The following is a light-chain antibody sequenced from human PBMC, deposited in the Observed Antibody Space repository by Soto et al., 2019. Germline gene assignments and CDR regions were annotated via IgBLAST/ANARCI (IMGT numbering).Light chain of an antibody. CDR2: TDT. CDR3: AVWDDSLDGVV. V-gene: IGLV1-44*01. CDR1: SSNIGINT. J-gene: IGLJ3*02. Sequence: QSALTQPPSASATPGQRVAISCFGRSSNIGINTVNWYRQLPGTAPKLIIHTDTQRPSGVPDRFSGSKSGTSASLAISALQSEDEADYYCAVWDDSLDGVVFGGGTKLTVL.